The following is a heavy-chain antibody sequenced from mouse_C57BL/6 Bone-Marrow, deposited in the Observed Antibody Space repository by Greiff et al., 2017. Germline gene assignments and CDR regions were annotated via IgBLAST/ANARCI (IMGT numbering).Heavy chain of an antibody. CDR2: ISNGGGST. Sequence: DVHLVESGGGLVQPGGSLILSCAASGFTFSDYYMYWVRQTPEKRLEWVAYISNGGGSTYYPDTVKGRFTISRDKAKNTLYLQMSRLKSEDTAMYYCARQRNGFMDYWGQGTSVTVSA. CDR1: GFTFSDYY. CDR3: ARQRNGFMDY. J-gene: IGHJ4*01. V-gene: IGHV5-12*01.